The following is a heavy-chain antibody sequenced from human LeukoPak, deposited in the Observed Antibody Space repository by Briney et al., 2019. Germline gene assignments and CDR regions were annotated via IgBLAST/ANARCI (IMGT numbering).Heavy chain of an antibody. D-gene: IGHD1-26*01. V-gene: IGHV3-30*04. J-gene: IGHJ4*02. CDR3: ARDSGSYYCDY. Sequence: GGSLRLSCAASGFTFSSYAMHWVRQAPGKGLEWVAVISYDGSNKYYADSVKGRFTISRDNSKNTLYLQMNSLRAEDTAVYYCARDSGSYYCDYRGQGTLVTVSS. CDR1: GFTFSSYA. CDR2: ISYDGSNK.